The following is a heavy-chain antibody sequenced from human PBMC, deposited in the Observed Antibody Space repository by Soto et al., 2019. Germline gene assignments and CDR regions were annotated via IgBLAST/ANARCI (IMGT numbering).Heavy chain of an antibody. CDR2: FDPEDGET. D-gene: IGHD6-19*01. CDR3: ATDLKGYSSGGYDYYGMDV. Sequence: ASVKVSCKVSGYTLTELSMHWVRQAPGKGLEWMGGFDPEDGETIYAQKFQGRVTMTEDTSTDTAYMELSSLRSEDTAVYYRATDLKGYSSGGYDYYGMDVWGQGTTVTVS. CDR1: GYTLTELS. J-gene: IGHJ6*02. V-gene: IGHV1-24*01.